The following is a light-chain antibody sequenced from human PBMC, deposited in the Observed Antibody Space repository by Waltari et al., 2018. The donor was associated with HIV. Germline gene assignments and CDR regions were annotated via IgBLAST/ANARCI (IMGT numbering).Light chain of an antibody. CDR3: QQYSSSPWT. J-gene: IGKJ1*01. Sequence: IVLTQSPGTLSLSPGERATLSCRASQSISSNYLALYQKTPGQAPRLLIYGASNRATGIPDRFSGSGSGTDFTLTISRLEPEDFAVFYCQQYSSSPWTFGQGTKVE. V-gene: IGKV3-20*01. CDR2: GAS. CDR1: QSISSNY.